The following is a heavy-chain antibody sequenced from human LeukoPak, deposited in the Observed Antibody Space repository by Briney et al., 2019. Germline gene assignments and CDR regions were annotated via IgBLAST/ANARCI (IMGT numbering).Heavy chain of an antibody. CDR3: ARDLGFACPDAFDI. V-gene: IGHV3-21*01. Sequence: PGGSLRLSCAASGFTFSSYSMNWVRQAPGKGLEWVSAISSSSSYIYYADSVKGRFTISRDNAKNSLYLQMNSLRAEDTAVYYCARDLGFACPDAFDIWGQGTMVTVSS. J-gene: IGHJ3*02. D-gene: IGHD3-16*01. CDR1: GFTFSSYS. CDR2: ISSSSSYI.